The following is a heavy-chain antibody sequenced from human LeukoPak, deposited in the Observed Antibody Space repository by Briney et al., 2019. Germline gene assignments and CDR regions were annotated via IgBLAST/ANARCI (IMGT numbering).Heavy chain of an antibody. CDR2: FDPEDGET. CDR1: GYTLTELS. Sequence: ASVKVSCKVSGYTLTELSMHWVRQAPGKGLEWMGGFDPEDGETIYAQKFQGRVTMTEDTSTDTAYMELRSLRSDDTAVYYCARLSGYSNADAFDTWGQGTMVTVSS. CDR3: ARLSGYSNADAFDT. J-gene: IGHJ3*02. D-gene: IGHD5-12*01. V-gene: IGHV1-24*01.